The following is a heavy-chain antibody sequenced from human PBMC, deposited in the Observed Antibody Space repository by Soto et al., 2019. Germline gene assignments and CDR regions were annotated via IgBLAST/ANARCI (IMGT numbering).Heavy chain of an antibody. D-gene: IGHD5-18*01. J-gene: IGHJ6*03. Sequence: ASVKVSCKASGYTFTSYDINWVRQATGQGLEWMGWMNPNSGNTGYAQKFQGRVTMTRNTSINTAYMELSSLRSEDTAVYYCARGKIEAMVQYYYYYYMDVWGKGTTVTGSS. CDR2: MNPNSGNT. CDR3: ARGKIEAMVQYYYYYYMDV. CDR1: GYTFTSYD. V-gene: IGHV1-8*01.